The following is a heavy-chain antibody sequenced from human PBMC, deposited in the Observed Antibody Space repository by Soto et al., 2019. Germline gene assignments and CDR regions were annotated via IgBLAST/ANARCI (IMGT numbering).Heavy chain of an antibody. J-gene: IGHJ4*02. D-gene: IGHD3-3*01. CDR2: INAGNGNT. CDR1: GYTFTSYA. CDR3: ARGLITIFGVVIMYYFDY. Sequence: ASVKVSCKASGYTFTSYAMHWVRQAPGQRLEWMGWINAGNGNTKYSQKFQGRVTITRDTSAGTAYMELSSLRSEDTAVYYCARGLITIFGVVIMYYFDYWGQGTLVTVSS. V-gene: IGHV1-3*01.